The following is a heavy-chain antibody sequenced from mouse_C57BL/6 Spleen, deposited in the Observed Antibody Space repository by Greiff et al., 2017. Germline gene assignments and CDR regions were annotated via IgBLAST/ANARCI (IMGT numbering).Heavy chain of an antibody. CDR3: ARRGLIYYGSHWYFDV. D-gene: IGHD2-2*01. CDR1: GYTFTSYW. Sequence: QVQLQQPGAELVKPGASVKLSCKASGYTFTSYWMHWVKQRPGQGLEWIGRIYPGDGDTNYNGKFKGKATLTADKSSSTAYMQLSSLTSEDSAVYFCARRGLIYYGSHWYFDVGGTGTTVTVSS. J-gene: IGHJ1*03. V-gene: IGHV1-64*01. CDR2: IYPGDGDT.